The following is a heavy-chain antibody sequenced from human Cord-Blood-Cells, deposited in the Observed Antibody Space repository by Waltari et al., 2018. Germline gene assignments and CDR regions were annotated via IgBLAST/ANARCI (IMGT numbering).Heavy chain of an antibody. CDR2: IKSKTDGGTT. CDR1: GFTFSNAW. CDR3: TTGVVNVLTVGERTANDLIAAAGTPMGFDY. J-gene: IGHJ4*02. V-gene: IGHV3-15*01. Sequence: SGFTFSNAWMSWVRQAPGKGLEWVGRIKSKTDGGTTDYAAPVKGRFTISRDDSKNTLYLQMNSLKTEDTAVYYCTTGVVNVLTVGERTANDLIAAAGTPMGFDYWGQGTLVTVSS. D-gene: IGHD6-13*01.